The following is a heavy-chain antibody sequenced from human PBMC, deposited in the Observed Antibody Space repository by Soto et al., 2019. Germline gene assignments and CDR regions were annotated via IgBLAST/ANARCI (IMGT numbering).Heavy chain of an antibody. Sequence: EVQLLESGGGFVQPGWSLRLSCESSGFTFRNFAMSWVRQAPGQGLEWVSSILGSGDSTYYADSVKGRFSISRDNSKNTLYLQMNSLRAEDTAIXYXAXDXXXGATPXWFDSWGQGTLVIVSS. CDR2: ILGSGDST. V-gene: IGHV3-23*01. CDR1: GFTFRNFA. CDR3: AXDXXXGATPXWFDS. J-gene: IGHJ5*01.